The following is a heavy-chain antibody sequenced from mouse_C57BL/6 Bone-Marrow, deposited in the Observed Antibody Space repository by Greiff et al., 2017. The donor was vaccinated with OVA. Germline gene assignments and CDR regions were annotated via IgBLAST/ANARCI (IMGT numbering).Heavy chain of an antibody. J-gene: IGHJ4*01. CDR2: IYPGSGST. V-gene: IGHV1-55*01. CDR1: GYTFTSYW. D-gene: IGHD1-1*01. Sequence: QVQLQQSGAELVKPGASVKMSCKASGYTFTSYWITWVKQRPGQGLEWIGDIYPGSGSTNYNEKFKSKATLTVDTSSSTAYMQLSSLTSEDSAVYYCARGGIYYYGSSHYYYAMDYWGQGTSVTVSS. CDR3: ARGGIYYYGSSHYYYAMDY.